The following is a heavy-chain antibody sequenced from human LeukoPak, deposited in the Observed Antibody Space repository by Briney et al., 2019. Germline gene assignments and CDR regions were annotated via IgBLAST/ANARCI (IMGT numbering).Heavy chain of an antibody. CDR2: IIPIFGTA. CDR3: ARTTYAGSYLFNP. V-gene: IGHV1-69*13. D-gene: IGHD3-10*01. CDR1: GGTFSSYA. Sequence: SVKVSCKASGGTFSSYAISWVRQAPGQGLEWMGGIIPIFGTANYAQKFQGRVTITADESTSTAYMELSSLRSEDTAVYYCARTTYAGSYLFNPWGQGTLVTVSS. J-gene: IGHJ5*02.